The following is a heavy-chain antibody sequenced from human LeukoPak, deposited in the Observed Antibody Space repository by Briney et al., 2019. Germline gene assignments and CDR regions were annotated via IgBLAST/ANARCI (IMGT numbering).Heavy chain of an antibody. Sequence: PSDTLSLTCTASDSSISNYYWCWIRKPAGKVLELIRIYYTNWSTNYNPSLKSRVTMSVDKSMNPFSLKLSSVNAADTAVYYCAREETWNYVSFDPWGQGTLVTVSS. J-gene: IGHJ5*02. D-gene: IGHD1-7*01. CDR1: DSSISNYY. CDR2: YYTNWST. V-gene: IGHV4-4*07. CDR3: AREETWNYVSFDP.